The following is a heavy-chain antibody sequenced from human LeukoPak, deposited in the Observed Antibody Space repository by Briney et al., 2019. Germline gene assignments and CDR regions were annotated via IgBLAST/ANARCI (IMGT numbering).Heavy chain of an antibody. CDR2: ISSSGSTI. CDR1: GFTFSDYY. J-gene: IGHJ5*02. V-gene: IGHV3-11*04. D-gene: IGHD2-2*01. Sequence: PGGSLRLSCAASGFTFSDYYMSWIRQAPGKGLEWVSYISSSGSTIYYADSVKGRFTISRDNAKNSLYLQMNSLRAEDTAVYYCARDPEGYCSSTSCYGGWFDPWGQGTLVTVSS. CDR3: ARDPEGYCSSTSCYGGWFDP.